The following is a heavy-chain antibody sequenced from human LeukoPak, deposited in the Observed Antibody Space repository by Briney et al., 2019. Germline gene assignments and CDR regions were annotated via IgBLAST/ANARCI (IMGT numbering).Heavy chain of an antibody. J-gene: IGHJ4*02. V-gene: IGHV4-34*01. CDR2: INHSGST. Sequence: SETLSLTCAVYGGSFSGYHWSWIRQPPGKGLEWIGEINHSGSTNYNPSLKSRVTISVDTSKNQFSLKLSSVTAADTAVYYCARSKGSGYSLRGYFDYWGQGTLVTVSS. D-gene: IGHD5-18*01. CDR1: GGSFSGYH. CDR3: ARSKGSGYSLRGYFDY.